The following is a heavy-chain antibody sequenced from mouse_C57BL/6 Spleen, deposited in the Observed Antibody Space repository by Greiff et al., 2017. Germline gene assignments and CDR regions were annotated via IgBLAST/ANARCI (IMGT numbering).Heavy chain of an antibody. CDR1: GYTFTSYG. CDR2: INPSNGGT. Sequence: QVQLQQPGTDLVKPGASVKLSCKASGYTFTSYGMHWVKQTPGKGLEWIGNINPSNGGTNYTEQFKSKATLTVDKSSSTPYMQLSSLTSEDSADYYGARWCYGSSHWYFDVWGTGTTVTVSS. CDR3: ARWCYGSSHWYFDV. V-gene: IGHV1-53*01. J-gene: IGHJ1*03. D-gene: IGHD1-1*01.